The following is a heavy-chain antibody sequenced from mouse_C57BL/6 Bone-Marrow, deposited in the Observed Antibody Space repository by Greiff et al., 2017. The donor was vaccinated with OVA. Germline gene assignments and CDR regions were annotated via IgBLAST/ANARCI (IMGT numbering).Heavy chain of an antibody. CDR1: GYAFSSSW. Sequence: VQLQQSGPELVKPGASVKISCKASGYAFSSSWMNWVKQRPGKGLEWIGRIYPGDGDTNYNGKFKGKATLPADKSSSTAYMQLSSLTSEDAAVYVCARHEDGYYASYFDYWGQGTTLTVAS. J-gene: IGHJ2*01. V-gene: IGHV1-82*01. CDR2: IYPGDGDT. CDR3: ARHEDGYYASYFDY. D-gene: IGHD2-3*01.